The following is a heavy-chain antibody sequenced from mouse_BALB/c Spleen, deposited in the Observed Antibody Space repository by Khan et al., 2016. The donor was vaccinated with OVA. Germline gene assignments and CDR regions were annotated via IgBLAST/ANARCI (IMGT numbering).Heavy chain of an antibody. CDR2: IFPGNGNI. Sequence: QVQLQQSGAELVNPGASVKLSCKASGYTFTSYDINWVRQRPEQGLEWIGWIFPGNGNIKYNEKLKGKATLTTDKSSSTAYMQLSRLTSEDSAVYFGSRGRYYGSNPLMDYWGQGTSVTVSS. CDR1: GYTFTSYD. J-gene: IGHJ4*01. V-gene: IGHV1S56*01. CDR3: SRGRYYGSNPLMDY. D-gene: IGHD1-1*01.